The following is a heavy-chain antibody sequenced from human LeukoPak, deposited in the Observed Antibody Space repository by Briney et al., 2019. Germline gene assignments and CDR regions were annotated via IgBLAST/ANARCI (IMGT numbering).Heavy chain of an antibody. J-gene: IGHJ6*02. Sequence: GGSLRLSCAASGFIFSSYSMNWVRQAPGKALEWVAYISSSGNTIHDADSLRGRLTISRDNAKNSLYLQMNSLRAEDTAVYYCARGLFGELLWGRYGLDVWGQGTTVTVS. D-gene: IGHD3-10*02. V-gene: IGHV3-48*04. CDR1: GFIFSSYS. CDR2: ISSSGNTI. CDR3: ARGLFGELLWGRYGLDV.